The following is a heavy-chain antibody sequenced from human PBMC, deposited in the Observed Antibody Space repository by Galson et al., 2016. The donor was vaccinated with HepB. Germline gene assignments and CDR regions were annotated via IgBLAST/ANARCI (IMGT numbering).Heavy chain of an antibody. J-gene: IGHJ4*02. D-gene: IGHD3-22*01. CDR3: AHRSGGAYYYDGRGYPHYFDS. CDR2: IYGDDDK. CDR1: GFSLSTGGVA. Sequence: PALVKPTQTLTLTCTFSGFSLSTGGVAVGWIRQPPGRALEWLALIYGDDDKRYSPFLKRRLTITKDTSTNKVVLTMTNMDPVDTATYYCAHRSGGAYYYDGRGYPHYFDSWGLGTLVTVSS. V-gene: IGHV2-5*02.